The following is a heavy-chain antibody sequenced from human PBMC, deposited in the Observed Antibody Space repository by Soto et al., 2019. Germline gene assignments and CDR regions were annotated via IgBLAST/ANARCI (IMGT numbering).Heavy chain of an antibody. Sequence: SETLSLTCAVYGGSFSGYYWSWIRQPPGKGLEWIGEINHSGSTNYNPSLKSRVTISVDTSKNQFSLKLSSVTAADTAVYYCASSGQLELTIAFDIWGQGTMVT. CDR1: GGSFSGYY. J-gene: IGHJ3*02. CDR3: ASSGQLELTIAFDI. V-gene: IGHV4-34*01. CDR2: INHSGST. D-gene: IGHD1-1*01.